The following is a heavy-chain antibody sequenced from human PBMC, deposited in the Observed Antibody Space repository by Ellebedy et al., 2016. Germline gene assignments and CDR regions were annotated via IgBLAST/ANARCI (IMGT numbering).Heavy chain of an antibody. CDR2: IYYSGST. Sequence: GSLRLSCTVSGGSISSYYWSWIRQPPGKGLEWIGYIYYSGSTNYNPSLKSRVTISVDTSKNQFSLKLSSVTAADTAVYYCARVMIGGYSYASYYFDYWGQGTLVTVSS. D-gene: IGHD5-18*01. CDR1: GGSISSYY. V-gene: IGHV4-59*01. CDR3: ARVMIGGYSYASYYFDY. J-gene: IGHJ4*02.